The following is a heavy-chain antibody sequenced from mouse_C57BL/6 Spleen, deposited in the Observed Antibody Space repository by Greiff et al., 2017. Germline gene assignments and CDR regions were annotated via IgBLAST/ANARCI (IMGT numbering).Heavy chain of an antibody. D-gene: IGHD1-1*01. CDR3: ARDSHYGSSPAWFAY. J-gene: IGHJ3*01. Sequence: VQLQQSGAELVRPGTSVKVSCKASGYAFTNYLIEWVKQRPGQGLEWIGVINPGSGGTNYNEKFKGKATLTADKSSSTAYMQLSSLTSEDSAVYFCARDSHYGSSPAWFAYWGQGTLVTVSA. CDR1: GYAFTNYL. CDR2: INPGSGGT. V-gene: IGHV1-54*01.